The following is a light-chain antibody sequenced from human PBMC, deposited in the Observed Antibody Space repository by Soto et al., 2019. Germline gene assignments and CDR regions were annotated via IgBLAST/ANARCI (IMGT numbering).Light chain of an antibody. CDR1: SSDVDGYNY. Sequence: QSALTHPASASGSPGQSITISCTGTSSDVDGYNYISWHQQHPGKAPKLMIYDVSIGPSGVSDRLSGSNSGNTANLTISGVQAQEAADDYGYADRASSSPFGGGTKLTVL. CDR3: YADRASSSP. J-gene: IGLJ2*01. CDR2: DVS. V-gene: IGLV2-14*03.